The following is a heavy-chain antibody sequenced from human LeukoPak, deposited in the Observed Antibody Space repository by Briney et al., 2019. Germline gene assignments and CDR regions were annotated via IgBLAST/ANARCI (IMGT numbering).Heavy chain of an antibody. CDR3: ASGRWDSSSWYDKSYYFDY. D-gene: IGHD6-13*01. J-gene: IGHJ4*02. CDR2: IYSGGST. CDR1: GFTVSSNY. V-gene: IGHV3-66*02. Sequence: GGSLRLSCAASGFTVSSNYMSWVRQAPGKGLEWVSVIYSGGSTYYADSVKGRFTISRDNSKNTLYLQMNSLRAEDTAVYYCASGRWDSSSWYDKSYYFDYWGQGTLVTVSS.